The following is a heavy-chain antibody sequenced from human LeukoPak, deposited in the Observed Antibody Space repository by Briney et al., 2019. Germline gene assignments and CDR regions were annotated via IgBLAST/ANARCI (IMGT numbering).Heavy chain of an antibody. CDR3: ARGMYYYDSSGYFWFDP. Sequence: PSETLSLTCTVSGGSISSYYWSWIRQPPGKGLEWIGYIYYSGSTNYNPSLKSRVTISVDTSKNQFSLKLRSVTAADTAVYYCARGMYYYDSSGYFWFDPWGQGTLVTVSS. CDR2: IYYSGST. V-gene: IGHV4-59*01. D-gene: IGHD3-22*01. CDR1: GGSISSYY. J-gene: IGHJ5*02.